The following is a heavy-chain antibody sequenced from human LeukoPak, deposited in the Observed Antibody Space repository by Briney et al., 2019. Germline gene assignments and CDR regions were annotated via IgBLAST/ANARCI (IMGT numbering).Heavy chain of an antibody. D-gene: IGHD6-19*01. V-gene: IGHV3-23*01. CDR3: AKDRSSGWYTTLDY. J-gene: IGHJ4*02. CDR2: VSGSGGNT. CDR1: GFTFSSYA. Sequence: PGASLRLSCAASGFTFSSYAITWVRQAPGKGLEWVSAVSGSGGNTSYADSVKGRFTISRDNFKNTLYLQMNSLRAEDTAVYYCAKDRSSGWYTTLDYWGQGVLVTVSS.